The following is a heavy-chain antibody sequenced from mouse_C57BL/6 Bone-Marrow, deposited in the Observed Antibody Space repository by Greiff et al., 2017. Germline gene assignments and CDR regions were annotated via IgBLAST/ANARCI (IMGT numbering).Heavy chain of an antibody. V-gene: IGHV10-3*01. CDR2: IRRNCRNYAS. CDR3: VRDLGDDGYDESY. D-gene: IGHD2-2*01. J-gene: IGHJ3*01. CDR1: GFPFPPYA. Sequence: GGGLVQPKGSLNLSCAAFGFPFPPYAMLWVRQAPGKGLDWVALIRRNCRNYASYYAYSLKDRFTISSDDSQSMLYLQMNNLTTENPAMYYCVRDLGDDGYDESYWGQGTLVTVSA.